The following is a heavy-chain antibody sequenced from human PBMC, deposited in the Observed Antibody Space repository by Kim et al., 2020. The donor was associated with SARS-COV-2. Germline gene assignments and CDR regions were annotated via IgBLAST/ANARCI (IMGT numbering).Heavy chain of an antibody. J-gene: IGHJ2*01. CDR2: INHSGST. CDR3: ARARRGYATRSYWYFDL. Sequence: SETLSLTCAVYGGSFSGYYWSWIRQPPGKGLEWIGEINHSGSTNYNPSLKSRVTISVDTSKNQFSLKLSSVTAADTAVYYCARARRGYATRSYWYFDLWGRGTLVNVSS. CDR1: GGSFSGYY. D-gene: IGHD1-1*01. V-gene: IGHV4-34*01.